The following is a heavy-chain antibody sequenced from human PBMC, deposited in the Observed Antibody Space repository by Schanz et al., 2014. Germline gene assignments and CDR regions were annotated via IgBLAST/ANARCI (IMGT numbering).Heavy chain of an antibody. CDR3: AKDLAEVGVFDY. Sequence: EVQLLESGGGLVQPGGSLRLSCAASGFSFRKSAMSWVRQAPGKGLEWVSALTGSGTTTYYADSVKGRFTISRDNSKNTQELQMNTQRAEDTAIDCCAKDLAEVGVFDYWGQGSLVTVSS. CDR1: GFSFRKSA. D-gene: IGHD6-13*01. CDR2: LTGSGTTT. J-gene: IGHJ4*02. V-gene: IGHV3-23*01.